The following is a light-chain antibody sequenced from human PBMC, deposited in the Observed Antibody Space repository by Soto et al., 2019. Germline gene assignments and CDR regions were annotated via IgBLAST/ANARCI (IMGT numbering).Light chain of an antibody. Sequence: QSALAQAASVSRSPRQSITISCTGTSSDVGSYNLVSWYQQHPGKAPKLMIYEGSKRPSGVSNRFSGSKSGNTASLTISGLQAEDEADYYCCSYAGSSTFGFGTGTKVTVL. J-gene: IGLJ1*01. V-gene: IGLV2-23*03. CDR3: CSYAGSSTFG. CDR2: EGS. CDR1: SSDVGSYNL.